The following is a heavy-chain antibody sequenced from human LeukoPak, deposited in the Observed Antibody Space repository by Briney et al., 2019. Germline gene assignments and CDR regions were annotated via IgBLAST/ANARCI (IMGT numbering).Heavy chain of an antibody. D-gene: IGHD6-19*01. Sequence: GASVTVSCKASGYTXTGYYMHWVRQAPGQGLEWMGWINPNSGGTNYAQKFQGRVTMTRDTSISTAYMELSRLRSDDTAVYYCARSIAVAGPYYYYYYGMDVWGQGTTVTVSS. J-gene: IGHJ6*02. CDR3: ARSIAVAGPYYYYYYGMDV. V-gene: IGHV1-2*02. CDR2: INPNSGGT. CDR1: GYTXTGYY.